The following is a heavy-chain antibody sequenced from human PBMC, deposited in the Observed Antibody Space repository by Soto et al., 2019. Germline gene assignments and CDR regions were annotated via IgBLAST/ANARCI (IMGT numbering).Heavy chain of an antibody. CDR3: ARDGTLYDSSAYYYLY. D-gene: IGHD3-22*01. CDR2: ITPMFGTP. Sequence: SVKVSCKASGRTFSRYTITWVRQAPGQGLEWMGGITPMFGTPNYAQKFQGRVTITADESTSTAYMELSSLRSEDTAMYYCARDGTLYDSSAYYYLYWGRGTLVTVSS. CDR1: GRTFSRYT. J-gene: IGHJ4*02. V-gene: IGHV1-69*13.